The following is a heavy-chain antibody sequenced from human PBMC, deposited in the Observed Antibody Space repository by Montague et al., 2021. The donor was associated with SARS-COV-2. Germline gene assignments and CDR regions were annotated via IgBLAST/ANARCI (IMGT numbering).Heavy chain of an antibody. V-gene: IGHV6-1*01. J-gene: IGHJ3*02. Sequence: CAISGDSVSGKSGAWNWNRQAPSRGLEWLGRTYYRSKWDSDYAEXVKRRLVITPDTSKNQVSLQLNSVIPEDTAVYFCASSGITLTGLDAFDIWGQGTMANVSS. CDR2: TYYRSKWDS. CDR1: GDSVSGKSGA. CDR3: ASSGITLTGLDAFDI. D-gene: IGHD3-9*01.